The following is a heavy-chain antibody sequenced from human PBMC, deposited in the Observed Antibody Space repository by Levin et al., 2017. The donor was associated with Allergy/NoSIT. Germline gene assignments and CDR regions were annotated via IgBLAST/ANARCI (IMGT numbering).Heavy chain of an antibody. V-gene: IGHV2-5*02. Sequence: ESGPTLVKPTQTLTLTCTFSGFSLSTSGVGVGWIRQPPGKALEWLALIYWDDDKRYSPSLKSRLTITKDTSKNQVVLTMTNMDPVDTATYYCAHGTYCSGGSCPYPPDAFDIWGQGTMVTVSS. D-gene: IGHD2-15*01. CDR3: AHGTYCSGGSCPYPPDAFDI. J-gene: IGHJ3*02. CDR2: IYWDDDK. CDR1: GFSLSTSGVG.